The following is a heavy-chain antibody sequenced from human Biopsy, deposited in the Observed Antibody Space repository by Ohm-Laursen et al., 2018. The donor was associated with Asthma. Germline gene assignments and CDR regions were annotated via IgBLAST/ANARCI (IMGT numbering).Heavy chain of an antibody. Sequence: GASVKVSCKISGYSLTDLSMHWVRQAPGQGLEWMGGHDHEEGGTVNARRFQGRVTMTEDTSTDTAYMELGSLSSDDTAVYYCASDFPKDYVRYNFQFLGQGTLVTVSS. CDR2: HDHEEGGT. CDR1: GYSLTDLS. D-gene: IGHD4-17*01. CDR3: ASDFPKDYVRYNFQF. V-gene: IGHV1-24*01. J-gene: IGHJ4*02.